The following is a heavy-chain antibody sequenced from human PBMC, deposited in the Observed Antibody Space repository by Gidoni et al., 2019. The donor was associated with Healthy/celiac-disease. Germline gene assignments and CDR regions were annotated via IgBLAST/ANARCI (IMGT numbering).Heavy chain of an antibody. CDR3: ARIVVVTAPDAFDI. V-gene: IGHV3-72*01. J-gene: IGHJ3*02. D-gene: IGHD2-21*02. CDR2: TRNKANSYTT. Sequence: EVQLVESGGGLVQPGGSLRLSCAASGFTFSDHYMDWVRQAPGKGLEWVGRTRNKANSYTTEYAASVKGRFTISRDDSKNSLYLQMNSLKTEDTAVYYCARIVVVTAPDAFDIWGQGTMVTVSS. CDR1: GFTFSDHY.